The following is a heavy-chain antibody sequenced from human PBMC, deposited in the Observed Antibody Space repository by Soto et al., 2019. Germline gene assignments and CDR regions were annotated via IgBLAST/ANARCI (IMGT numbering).Heavy chain of an antibody. V-gene: IGHV1-18*01. CDR1: GYTFTTYG. D-gene: IGHD2-2*01. J-gene: IGHJ4*02. CDR2: ISTYNGNT. CDR3: ARDYCSRTTCAKIDY. Sequence: GASVKVSCKASGYTFTTYGISWVRRAPGQGLEWMGWISTYNGNTNYAQKLQGRVTMTTDTSTSTAFMELRSLRSDDTAMYYCARDYCSRTTCAKIDYWGQGTLVTVSS.